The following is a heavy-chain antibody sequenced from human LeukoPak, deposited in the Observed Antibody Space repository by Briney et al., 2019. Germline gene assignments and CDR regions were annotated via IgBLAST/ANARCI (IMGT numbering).Heavy chain of an antibody. CDR3: AKDGYGSGSNYGMDV. Sequence: GRSLRLSCAASGFTFDDYAMHWVRQAPGKGLEWVSGISWNSGSIGYADSVKGRFTISRDNAKNSLYLQMNSLRAEDTALYYCAKDGYGSGSNYGMDVWGQGTTVTVSS. V-gene: IGHV3-9*01. J-gene: IGHJ6*02. CDR2: ISWNSGSI. D-gene: IGHD3-10*01. CDR1: GFTFDDYA.